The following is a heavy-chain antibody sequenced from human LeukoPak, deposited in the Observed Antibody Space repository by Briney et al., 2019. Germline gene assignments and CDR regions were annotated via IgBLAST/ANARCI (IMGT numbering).Heavy chain of an antibody. CDR2: IYYSGST. J-gene: IGHJ5*02. Sequence: SETLSLSCTVSGGSISSSSYYWGWIRQRPGKGLEWIGSIYYSGSTYYNTSLKSRVTISVDTTKNQFSLKLKSVTAADTAVYYCARGGYYGSGNDSTYDPWGQGTLVTVSS. D-gene: IGHD3-10*01. V-gene: IGHV4-39*07. CDR1: GGSISSSSYY. CDR3: ARGGYYGSGNDSTYDP.